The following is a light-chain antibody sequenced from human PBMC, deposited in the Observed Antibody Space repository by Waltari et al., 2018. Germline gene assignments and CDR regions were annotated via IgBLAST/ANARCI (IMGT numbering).Light chain of an antibody. CDR2: DVT. CDR1: SSDVGGSNY. J-gene: IGLJ3*02. CDR3: SSYAGTYTGV. V-gene: IGLV2-11*01. Sequence: QSALSHPRSVSASPVQSVTISSTVPSSDVGGSNYISWYQHHPGKAPKLIIYDVTMRPSGVPDRFSASKSGNTASLTISGLRAEDEADYYCSSYAGTYTGVFGGGTKLTVL.